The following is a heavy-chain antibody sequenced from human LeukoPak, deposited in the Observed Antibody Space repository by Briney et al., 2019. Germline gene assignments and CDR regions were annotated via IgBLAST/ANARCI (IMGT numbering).Heavy chain of an antibody. CDR2: IYSGGTT. CDR1: GFTVSGNY. D-gene: IGHD5-18*01. Sequence: GGSLRLSCAVSGFTVSGNYMSWVRQAPGKGLEWVSLIYSGGTTYYADSVKGRFTISRDNAKNTLYLQMNSLRAEDTAVYYCARARNTAENWFDPWGQGTLVTVSS. V-gene: IGHV3-53*01. J-gene: IGHJ5*02. CDR3: ARARNTAENWFDP.